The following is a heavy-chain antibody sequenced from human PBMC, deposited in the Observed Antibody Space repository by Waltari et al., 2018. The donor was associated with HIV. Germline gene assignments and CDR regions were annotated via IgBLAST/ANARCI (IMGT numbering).Heavy chain of an antibody. J-gene: IGHJ4*02. D-gene: IGHD3-3*01. CDR3: ARQLCSSRLCISGYDF. CDR2: LNPNSGGT. Sequence: QVHVDQSGPPVQHYGASVELTCKAPASTCNGYFTPWVIQAPGEGPVWPGRLNPNSGGTHFAQRFQGRITMTWDPATNTAYMELTGLRFDDTGLYYCARQLCSSRLCISGYDFWGQGTRVTVSS. V-gene: IGHV1-2*05. CDR1: ASTCNGYF.